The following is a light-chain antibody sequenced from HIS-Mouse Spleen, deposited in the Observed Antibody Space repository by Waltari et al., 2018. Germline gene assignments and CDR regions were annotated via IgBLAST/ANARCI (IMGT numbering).Light chain of an antibody. V-gene: IGLV2-23*01. CDR3: CSYAGSSTYV. J-gene: IGLJ1*01. CDR1: SSYVGRYHM. Sequence: QSALTQPASVSGSPGQSRTISCTGTSSYVGRYHMVSWYQQHPGKAPKPMIYEGSKRPSGVSNRFSGSKSGNTASLTISGLQAEDEADYYCCSYAGSSTYVFGTGTKVTVL. CDR2: EGS.